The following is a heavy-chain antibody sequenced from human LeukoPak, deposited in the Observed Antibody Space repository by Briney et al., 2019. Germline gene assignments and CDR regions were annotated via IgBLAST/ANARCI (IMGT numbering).Heavy chain of an antibody. CDR2: ISYDGSNK. D-gene: IGHD2-15*01. Sequence: GRSLRPSCAASGFTFSSYGMHWVRQAPGKGLEWVSVISYDGSNKYYADSVKGRFTISRDNSKNTLYLQMNSLRAEDTAVYYCAKDREVVADYYYYGMDVWGQGTTVTVSS. V-gene: IGHV3-30*18. J-gene: IGHJ6*02. CDR3: AKDREVVADYYYYGMDV. CDR1: GFTFSSYG.